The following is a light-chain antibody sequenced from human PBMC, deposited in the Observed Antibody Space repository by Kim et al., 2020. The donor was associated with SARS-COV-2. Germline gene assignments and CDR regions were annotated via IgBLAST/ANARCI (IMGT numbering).Light chain of an antibody. CDR1: SANIGAGFD. J-gene: IGLJ3*02. Sequence: PGQRVTISCTGSSANIGAGFDVHWYQQLPGTAPTLLIDGNDNRPSGVPDRFSGSKYGTSASLAITGLQAEDEADYYCQSFDSRSVMFGGGTQLTVL. V-gene: IGLV1-40*01. CDR2: GND. CDR3: QSFDSRSVM.